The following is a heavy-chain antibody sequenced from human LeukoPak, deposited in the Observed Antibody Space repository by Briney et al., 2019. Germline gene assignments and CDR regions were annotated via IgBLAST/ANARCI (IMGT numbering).Heavy chain of an antibody. J-gene: IGHJ4*02. CDR1: GGSFSGYY. CDR2: INHSGST. Sequence: SETLSLTCAVYGGSFSGYYWSWIRQPPGKGLEWIGEINHSGSTNYNPSLKSRVTISVDTSKNQFSLKLSSVTAADTAVYYCARQKLVSYSSGWYFDYWGQGTLVTVSS. V-gene: IGHV4-34*01. CDR3: ARQKLVSYSSGWYFDY. D-gene: IGHD6-19*01.